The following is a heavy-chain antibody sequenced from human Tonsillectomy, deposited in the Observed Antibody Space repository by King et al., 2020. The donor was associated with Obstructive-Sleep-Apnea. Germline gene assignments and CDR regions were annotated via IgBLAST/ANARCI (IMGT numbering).Heavy chain of an antibody. J-gene: IGHJ6*02. V-gene: IGHV3-9*01. Sequence: VQLVESGGGLVQPGRSLRLSCAASGFNSNDYAMHWVRQAPGKGLEWVSGIYWDGRRTGYADFVKGRFTISRDNDKSYLYLQMNHLNAEDTAVYYCGKDISPGGLDVWGQGTTVTVSS. CDR3: GKDISPGGLDV. CDR2: IYWDGRRT. CDR1: GFNSNDYA.